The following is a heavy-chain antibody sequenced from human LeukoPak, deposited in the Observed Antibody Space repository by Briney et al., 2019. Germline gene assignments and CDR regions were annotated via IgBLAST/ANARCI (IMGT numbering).Heavy chain of an antibody. D-gene: IGHD3-22*01. CDR1: NYSISSGYF. CDR2: LHHSVTT. Sequence: SETLSLTCSVSNYSISSGYFWGWIRQPPGKGLEWLGSLHHSVTTHYNPSLNSRVTISLDTSKNQFSLKLSSVTAADTAVYSCARHRMYYYDSSGRGVADAFDIWGQGTMVTVSS. J-gene: IGHJ3*02. CDR3: ARHRMYYYDSSGRGVADAFDI. V-gene: IGHV4-38-2*01.